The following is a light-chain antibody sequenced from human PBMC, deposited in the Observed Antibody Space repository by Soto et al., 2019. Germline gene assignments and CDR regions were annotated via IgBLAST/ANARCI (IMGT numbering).Light chain of an antibody. CDR2: GDN. Sequence: VLTQPPSVSAAPGQKVTIYCSGSSSNIGSNFVSWYQQLPGTAPKLLIYGDNKRPSGIPDRFSGSKSGTSATLGITGLQTGDEADYYCGTWDSSLSAVFGGGTKSPS. CDR1: SSNIGSNF. CDR3: GTWDSSLSAV. V-gene: IGLV1-51*01. J-gene: IGLJ2*01.